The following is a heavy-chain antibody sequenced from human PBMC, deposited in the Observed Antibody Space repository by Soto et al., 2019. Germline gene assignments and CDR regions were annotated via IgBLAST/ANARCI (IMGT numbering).Heavy chain of an antibody. J-gene: IGHJ6*02. V-gene: IGHV3-23*01. Sequence: EVQLLESGGGLVQPGGSLRLSCAASGFMFGSYAMSWVRQAPGKGLEWVSGISGSGTDTYYADAVKGRVTISRDNAKNTLYLQMTGLRAEDTAIYYCAKDLLSSYYFGMVDWGQGTTVTVSS. CDR3: AKDLLSSYYFGMVD. CDR1: GFMFGSYA. D-gene: IGHD3-10*01. CDR2: ISGSGTDT.